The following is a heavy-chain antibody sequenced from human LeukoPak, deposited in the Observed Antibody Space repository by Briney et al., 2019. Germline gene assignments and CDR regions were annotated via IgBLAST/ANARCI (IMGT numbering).Heavy chain of an antibody. V-gene: IGHV1-2*02. J-gene: IGHJ4*02. CDR2: INPNSGGT. Sequence: ASVKVSCKASGYTFTGYYMHWVRQAPGQGLEWMGWINPNSGGTNYAQKFQGRVTMTRDTSISTAYMELSSLRYEDTAVYYCAREIGPIQLHLWGSAFDYWGQGTLVTVSS. D-gene: IGHD5-18*01. CDR1: GYTFTGYY. CDR3: AREIGPIQLHLWGSAFDY.